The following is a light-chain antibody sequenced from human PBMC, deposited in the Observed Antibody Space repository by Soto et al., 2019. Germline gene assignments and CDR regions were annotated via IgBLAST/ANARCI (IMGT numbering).Light chain of an antibody. CDR1: QSVNNN. J-gene: IGKJ2*01. CDR2: DAS. Sequence: EIVMTQSPATLSVSPGERVTLSCRASQSVNNNLAWYQQKPGQAPRLLIYDASTRATGIPVRFSGSGSGTEFTLTISGLQSEDVAVYYCQQYNNWPPYTFGQGTKLEIK. V-gene: IGKV3-15*01. CDR3: QQYNNWPPYT.